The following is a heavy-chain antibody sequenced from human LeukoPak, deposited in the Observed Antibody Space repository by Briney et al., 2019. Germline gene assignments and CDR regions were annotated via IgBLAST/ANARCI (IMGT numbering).Heavy chain of an antibody. V-gene: IGHV3-9*01. D-gene: IGHD6-6*01. Sequence: GRSLRLSCAASGFTFDDYAKHWVRQAPGKGLEWVSGISWNSGSIGYADSVKGRFTISRDNAKNSLYLQMNSLRAEDTALYYCAKDQAARRSGSLDYWGQGTLVTVSS. CDR2: ISWNSGSI. J-gene: IGHJ4*02. CDR1: GFTFDDYA. CDR3: AKDQAARRSGSLDY.